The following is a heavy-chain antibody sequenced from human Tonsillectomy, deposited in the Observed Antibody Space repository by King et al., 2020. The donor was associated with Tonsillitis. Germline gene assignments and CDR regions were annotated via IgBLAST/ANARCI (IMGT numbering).Heavy chain of an antibody. J-gene: IGHJ6*02. Sequence: VQLVESGGGLVQPGGSLRLSCAGSGFIFSIYSINWVRQAPGKGLEWISYISSSSSSIYYADSVKGRFTVSRDNAKNSLYLQMNSLRAEDTAVYYCARDPDMDVWGQGTTVTVSS. V-gene: IGHV3-48*04. CDR2: ISSSSSSI. CDR1: GFIFSIYS. CDR3: ARDPDMDV.